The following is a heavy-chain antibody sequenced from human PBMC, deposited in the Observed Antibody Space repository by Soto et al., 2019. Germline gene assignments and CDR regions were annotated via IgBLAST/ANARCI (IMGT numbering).Heavy chain of an antibody. CDR3: AKDPYPMFRGLILWFDP. Sequence: EVQLLESGGGLVQPGGSLRLSCAASGFTFSSYAMSWVRQAPGKGLEWVSAISGSGGRTYYADSVKGRFTISSDNSKNTLYLQMNRLRAEDTAGYYGAKDPYPMFRGLILWFDPWGQGTLVTVSS. CDR2: ISGSGGRT. D-gene: IGHD3-10*01. J-gene: IGHJ5*02. CDR1: GFTFSSYA. V-gene: IGHV3-23*01.